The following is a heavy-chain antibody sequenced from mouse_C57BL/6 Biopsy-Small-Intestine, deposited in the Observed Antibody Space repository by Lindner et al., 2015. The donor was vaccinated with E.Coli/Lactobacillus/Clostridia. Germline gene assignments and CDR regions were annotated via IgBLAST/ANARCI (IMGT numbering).Heavy chain of an antibody. J-gene: IGHJ3*01. V-gene: IGHV1-9*01. D-gene: IGHD2-4*01. CDR3: ARRGDYDAAWFAY. CDR2: ILPGTGST. CDR1: GYTFTGYW. Sequence: VQLQESGAELMKPGASVKLSCKATGYTFTGYWIEWVKQRPGHGLEWIGEILPGTGSTNYNEKFKGKATLTADKSSSTAYMELRSLTSEDSAVYFCARRGDYDAAWFAYWGQGTLVTVSA.